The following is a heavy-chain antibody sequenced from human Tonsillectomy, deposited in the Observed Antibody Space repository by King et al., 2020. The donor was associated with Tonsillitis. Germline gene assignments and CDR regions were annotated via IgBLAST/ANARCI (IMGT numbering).Heavy chain of an antibody. Sequence: QLVQSGGGLVQPGGSLRLSCAASGFTFSSFWMSWVRRAPGKGLDWVANIKEDGSEKYYVDSVKGRFTISRDNAKNSLYLQMNSLGAEETAVYYCARSGDPYYYDTSGYCFDYWGQGTLVTVSS. J-gene: IGHJ4*02. V-gene: IGHV3-7*01. CDR3: ARSGDPYYYDTSGYCFDY. D-gene: IGHD3-22*01. CDR2: IKEDGSEK. CDR1: GFTFSSFW.